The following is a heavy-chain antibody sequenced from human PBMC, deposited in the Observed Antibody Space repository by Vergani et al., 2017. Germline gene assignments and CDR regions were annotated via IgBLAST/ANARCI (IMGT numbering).Heavy chain of an antibody. Sequence: VQLVESGGGVVQPGRSLRLSCAASGFTFSSYAMSWVRQAPGKGLEWVSAISGSGGSTYYADSVKGRFTISRDNSKNTLYLQMNSLRAEDTAVYYCAKDRYRTRGASYFDYWGQGTLVTVSS. V-gene: IGHV3-23*04. CDR3: AKDRYRTRGASYFDY. CDR1: GFTFSSYA. CDR2: ISGSGGST. J-gene: IGHJ4*02. D-gene: IGHD1-1*01.